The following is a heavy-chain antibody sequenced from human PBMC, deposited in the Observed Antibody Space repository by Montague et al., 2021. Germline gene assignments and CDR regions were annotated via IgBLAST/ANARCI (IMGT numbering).Heavy chain of an antibody. J-gene: IGHJ4*02. D-gene: IGHD3-10*01. CDR3: AREGVGDLLFSFDS. Sequence: CAISGDSVSNNNAAWNWIRESPSRGLEWLGRTYYRSTWYTDYAVSVKGRIAINPDTSKNQFSLQLNSATPEDTAVYYCAREGVGDLLFSFDSWGQGTLVTVSS. CDR2: TYYRSTWYT. V-gene: IGHV6-1*01. CDR1: GDSVSNNNAA.